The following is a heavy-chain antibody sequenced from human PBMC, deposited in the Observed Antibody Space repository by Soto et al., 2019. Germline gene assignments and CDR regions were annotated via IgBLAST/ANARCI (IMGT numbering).Heavy chain of an antibody. V-gene: IGHV4-61*01. D-gene: IGHD4-17*01. CDR2: VYYSGST. Sequence: SETLSLTCTVSGASVSSGSYYWSWIRQPPGKGLEWIGYVYYSGSTNYNPSLKSRVTISLDTSKNQFSLRLNSVTAADTAVYYCARGSAGDSVAYYYYALDVWGQGTTVT. CDR1: GASVSSGSYY. J-gene: IGHJ6*02. CDR3: ARGSAGDSVAYYYYALDV.